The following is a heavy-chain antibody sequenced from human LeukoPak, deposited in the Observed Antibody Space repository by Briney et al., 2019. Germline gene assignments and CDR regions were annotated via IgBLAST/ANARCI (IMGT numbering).Heavy chain of an antibody. CDR3: AKVLWFGALADNGYFDY. J-gene: IGHJ4*02. CDR1: GFTFSSYA. V-gene: IGHV3-23*01. D-gene: IGHD3-10*01. CDR2: ISGSGGST. Sequence: AGGSLRLSCAASGFTFSSYAMSWVRQAPGKGLEWVSAISGSGGSTYYADSVKGRFTISRDNSKNTLYLQMNSLRAEDTAVYYCAKVLWFGALADNGYFDYWGQGTLVTVSS.